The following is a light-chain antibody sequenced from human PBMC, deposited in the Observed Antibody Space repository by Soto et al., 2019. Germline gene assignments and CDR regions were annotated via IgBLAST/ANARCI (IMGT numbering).Light chain of an antibody. CDR2: NDH. CDR1: SSNIGTNT. CDR3: AAWGDSVWL. J-gene: IGLJ3*02. Sequence: QSVLTQPPSASGTPGQRVTISCSGSSSNIGTNTVRWYQQLPGTAPKVLIYNDHERPSGVPDRFSGSKSGTSASLAISGLRSDDEADYYCAAWGDSVWLFGGGTKLTVL. V-gene: IGLV1-44*01.